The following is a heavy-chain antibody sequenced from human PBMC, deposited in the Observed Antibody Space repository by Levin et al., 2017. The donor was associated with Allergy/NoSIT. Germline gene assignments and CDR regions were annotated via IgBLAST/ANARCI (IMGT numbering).Heavy chain of an antibody. CDR3: ARTSPDNWNYCWFDP. J-gene: IGHJ5*02. Sequence: GASVKVSCKASGYTFTSYGISWVRQAPGQGLEWMGWISAYNGNTNYAQKLQGRVTMTTDTSTSTAYMELRSLRSDDTAVYYCARTSPDNWNYCWFDPWGQGTLVTVSS. V-gene: IGHV1-18*01. CDR1: GYTFTSYG. D-gene: IGHD1-7*01. CDR2: ISAYNGNT.